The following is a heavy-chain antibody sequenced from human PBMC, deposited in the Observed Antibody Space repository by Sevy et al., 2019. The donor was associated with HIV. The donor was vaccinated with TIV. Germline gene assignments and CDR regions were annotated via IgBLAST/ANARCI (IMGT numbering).Heavy chain of an antibody. CDR3: ARGIGGSGWYYY. CDR1: GGSFSDYY. CDR2: INNSGTT. D-gene: IGHD6-19*01. V-gene: IGHV4-34*01. Sequence: SETLSLTCAVYGGSFSDYYWSWIRQPPGKGLEWNGEINNSGTTNYNPSLKSRITISVDTSKNQFSLKVGSVTAADTAVYYCARGIGGSGWYYYWGQGTLVTVSS. J-gene: IGHJ4*02.